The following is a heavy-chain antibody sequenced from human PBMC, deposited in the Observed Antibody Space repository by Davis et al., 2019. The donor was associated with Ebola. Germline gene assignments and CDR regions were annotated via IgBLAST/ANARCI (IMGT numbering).Heavy chain of an antibody. Sequence: AASVKVSCKASGYTFTNYYMHWVRQAPGQGLEWMGMINPNDGRTIYAQKFQGRVTMTRNTSINTAYMELRSLRSDDTAMYYCARDSFCTYGVCNDRDFDYWGQGTLVTVSS. CDR2: INPNDGRT. J-gene: IGHJ4*02. D-gene: IGHD2-8*01. V-gene: IGHV1-46*01. CDR3: ARDSFCTYGVCNDRDFDY. CDR1: GYTFTNYY.